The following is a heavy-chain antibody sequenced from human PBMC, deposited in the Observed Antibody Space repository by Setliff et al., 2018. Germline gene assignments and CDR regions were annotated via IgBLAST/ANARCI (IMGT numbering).Heavy chain of an antibody. CDR3: ARQFRYPGIAVAGIDY. CDR2: MFYTGSA. Sequence: SETLSLTCTVSGGSISSYYWSWVRQPPGKGLEWIGTMFYTGSAYYTPSLKSRVTISVDTSKNQLSLKLSSVSAADTAVYYCARQFRYPGIAVAGIDYWGQGTLVTVSS. V-gene: IGHV4-39*01. CDR1: GGSISSYY. J-gene: IGHJ4*02. D-gene: IGHD6-19*01.